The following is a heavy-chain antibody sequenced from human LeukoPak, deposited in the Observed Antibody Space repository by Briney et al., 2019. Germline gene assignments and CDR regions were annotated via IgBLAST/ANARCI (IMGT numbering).Heavy chain of an antibody. CDR3: ARDPTYYYDSSGPHGYFDY. Sequence: GGSLRLSCAASGFTVSSNYMNWVRQAPGKGLEWVSVIYSGGSAYYADSVKGRFTISRDNSKNTLYLQMNSLRAEDTAVYYCARDPTYYYDSSGPHGYFDYWGQGTLVTVSS. J-gene: IGHJ4*02. V-gene: IGHV3-66*01. CDR2: IYSGGSA. D-gene: IGHD3-22*01. CDR1: GFTVSSNY.